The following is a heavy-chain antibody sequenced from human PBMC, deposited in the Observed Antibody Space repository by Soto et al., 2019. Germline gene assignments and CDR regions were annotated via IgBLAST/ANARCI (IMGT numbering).Heavy chain of an antibody. CDR1: GFTFSSYA. Sequence: WGSLTLSCAASGFTFSSYAMTWVCQAPGKGLEWVSAISGSGGSTYYADSVKGRFTISRDNSKNTLYLQMNSLRAEDTAVYYCAKGFTNYAILTGYSPYAPFDPWGQGTLVTVSS. J-gene: IGHJ5*02. D-gene: IGHD3-9*01. CDR3: AKGFTNYAILTGYSPYAPFDP. V-gene: IGHV3-23*01. CDR2: ISGSGGST.